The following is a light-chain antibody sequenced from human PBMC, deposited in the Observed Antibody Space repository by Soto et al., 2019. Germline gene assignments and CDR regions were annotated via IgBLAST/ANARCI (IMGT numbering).Light chain of an antibody. Sequence: DIQMTQSPSTLSASVGDRVTITCRASQSISTWLAWYQQKPGKAPKLLIYGASSLESGVPSRFSGSASGTEFTLTISSLQPDDFATYYCQKYNSYSRTFGQGTKLEIK. J-gene: IGKJ2*01. CDR1: QSISTW. V-gene: IGKV1-5*01. CDR2: GAS. CDR3: QKYNSYSRT.